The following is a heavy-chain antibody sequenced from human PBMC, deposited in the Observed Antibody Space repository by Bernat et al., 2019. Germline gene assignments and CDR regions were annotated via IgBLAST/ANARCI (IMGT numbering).Heavy chain of an antibody. Sequence: QLQLQESGPGLVKPSETLSLTCTVSGGSISSSSYYWGWIRQPPGKGLEWIGSFYYSGGTYYNPSLKSRVTISVETYKNECCLRLSFVTGAGTAVYCCARRGKKGYDSGFGYWSQGILVTVSS. CDR1: GGSISSSSYY. CDR2: FYYSGGT. CDR3: ARRGKKGYDSGFGY. J-gene: IGHJ4*02. V-gene: IGHV4-39*01. D-gene: IGHD3-3*01.